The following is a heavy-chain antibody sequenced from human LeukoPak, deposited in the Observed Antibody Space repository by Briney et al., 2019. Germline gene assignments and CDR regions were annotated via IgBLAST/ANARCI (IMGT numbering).Heavy chain of an antibody. Sequence: GGSLRLSCAASGFTFSSYAMSWVRQAPGKGLEWVSAISGSGGSTYYADSVKGRFTISRDNSKNTLYLQMNSLRAEDTAVYYCAKDLGARSVVVPAAIALPHKTPIDYWGQGTLVTVSS. J-gene: IGHJ4*02. V-gene: IGHV3-23*01. CDR1: GFTFSSYA. D-gene: IGHD2-2*02. CDR3: AKDLGARSVVVPAAIALPHKTPIDY. CDR2: ISGSGGST.